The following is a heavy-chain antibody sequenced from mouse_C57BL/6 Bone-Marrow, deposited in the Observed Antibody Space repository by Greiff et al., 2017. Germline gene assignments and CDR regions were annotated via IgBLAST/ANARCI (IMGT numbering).Heavy chain of an antibody. CDR2: INPSSGYP. CDR1: GYTFTSYW. J-gene: IGHJ1*03. Sequence: QVQLQQSGAELAKPGASVKLSCKASGYTFTSYWMHWVKQRPGQGLEWIGYINPSSGYPKYNQKFKDKAPLTADKSSSTAYMQLSSLTYEDSAVYYCARRNYYGSSHNWYFDVWGTRTTVTVSS. D-gene: IGHD1-1*01. CDR3: ARRNYYGSSHNWYFDV. V-gene: IGHV1-7*01.